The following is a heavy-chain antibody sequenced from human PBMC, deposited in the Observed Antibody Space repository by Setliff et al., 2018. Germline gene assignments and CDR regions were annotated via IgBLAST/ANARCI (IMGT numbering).Heavy chain of an antibody. J-gene: IGHJ5*02. CDR2: IRSKTSGFAT. CDR1: GFTFSGSA. D-gene: IGHD6-19*01. V-gene: IGHV3-73*01. CDR3: SRAVDGRTWFDP. Sequence: PGGSLRLSCAASGFTFSGSAMHWVRQASGKGLGWVGRIRSKTSGFATAYSASVKGRFTISRDDSMNTAYLQMDSLRTEDTAVYYCSRAVDGRTWFDPWGQGALVTVSS.